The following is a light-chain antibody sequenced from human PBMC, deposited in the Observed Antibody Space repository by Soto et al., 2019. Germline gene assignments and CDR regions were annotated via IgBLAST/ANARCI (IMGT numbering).Light chain of an antibody. Sequence: EVVLTQSPGTLSLSPGERATLSCRASQSVSSSFLAWYQQKPGQAPRLLIHAASTGATGIPARFRGSGSGTDFTLTISSLEPEDSAVYFCQQYTTSPFTFGPGTKVDIK. J-gene: IGKJ3*01. V-gene: IGKV3-20*01. CDR2: AAS. CDR1: QSVSSSF. CDR3: QQYTTSPFT.